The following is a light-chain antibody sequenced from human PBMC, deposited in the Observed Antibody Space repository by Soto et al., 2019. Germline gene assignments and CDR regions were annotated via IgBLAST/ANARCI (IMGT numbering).Light chain of an antibody. CDR1: QSVNNY. Sequence: EIVLTQSPGTLVLSPGDRATLSCRASQSVNNYLAWYQQKPGQAPRLLIYDASNRATGIPARFSGSGSGTEFTLTISSLEPEDCAVYYCQHRTNWPLSFTFGPGTKVDIK. CDR2: DAS. J-gene: IGKJ3*01. V-gene: IGKV3-11*01. CDR3: QHRTNWPLSFT.